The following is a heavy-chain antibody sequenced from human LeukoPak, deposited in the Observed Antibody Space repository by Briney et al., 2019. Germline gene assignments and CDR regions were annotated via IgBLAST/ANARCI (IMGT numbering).Heavy chain of an antibody. CDR3: ARGRSYGQTTYYFDY. CDR2: ISYDGSNK. Sequence: GRSLRLSCAASGFTFSSYAINWVRQAPGKGLEWVAVISYDGSNKFYADSVKGRFTISRDKSKNTLYLQMNSLRGEDTAVYYCARGRSYGQTTYYFDYWGQGTLVTVSS. CDR1: GFTFSSYA. D-gene: IGHD5-18*01. J-gene: IGHJ4*02. V-gene: IGHV3-30*04.